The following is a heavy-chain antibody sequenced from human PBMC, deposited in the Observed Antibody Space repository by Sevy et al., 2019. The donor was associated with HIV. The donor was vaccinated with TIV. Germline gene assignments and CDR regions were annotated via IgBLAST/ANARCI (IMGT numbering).Heavy chain of an antibody. CDR3: ARGGYGNFPYGMDV. D-gene: IGHD1-7*01. CDR2: ISSSSSTI. V-gene: IGHV3-48*02. CDR1: GFTFSSYS. J-gene: IGHJ6*02. Sequence: GGSLRLSCAASGFTFSSYSMNWVRQAPGKGLEWVSYISSSSSTIYYADSVKGRFTISRDNAKNSLYLQMNSLRDEDTAVYYCARGGYGNFPYGMDVWGQGTTVTVSS.